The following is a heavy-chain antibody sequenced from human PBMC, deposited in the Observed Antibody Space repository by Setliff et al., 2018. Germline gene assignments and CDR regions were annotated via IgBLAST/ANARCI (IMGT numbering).Heavy chain of an antibody. CDR1: GYSFTSYW. V-gene: IGHV5-51*01. CDR3: ARRPYYYDDSGSGNAFDL. CDR2: IYPGDSDT. D-gene: IGHD3-22*01. J-gene: IGHJ3*01. Sequence: GESLKISCKGSGYSFTSYWIGWVRQMPGKGLEWMGIIYPGDSDTRYSPSFQGQVTISADKSISTAYLQWSGLKASDTAMYYCARRPYYYDDSGSGNAFDLWGQGTMVTVSS.